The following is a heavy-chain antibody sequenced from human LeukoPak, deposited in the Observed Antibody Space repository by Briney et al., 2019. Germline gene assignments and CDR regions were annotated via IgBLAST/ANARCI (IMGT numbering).Heavy chain of an antibody. D-gene: IGHD3-10*01. J-gene: IGHJ4*02. CDR1: GYTFTSYA. Sequence: GASVKVSCKASGYTFTSYAMHWVRQAPGQRLEWMGWINAGNGNTKYSQKFQGRVAITRDTSASTAYMELSSLRSEDTAVYYCARGGREEIYFDYWGQGTLVTVSS. V-gene: IGHV1-3*01. CDR2: INAGNGNT. CDR3: ARGGREEIYFDY.